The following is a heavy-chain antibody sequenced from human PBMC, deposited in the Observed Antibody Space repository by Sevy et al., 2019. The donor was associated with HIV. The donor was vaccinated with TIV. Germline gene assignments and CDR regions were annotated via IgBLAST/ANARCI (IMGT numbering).Heavy chain of an antibody. CDR3: ASDRGPAVY. Sequence: GESLKISCAASGFTFSSYWMSWVRQAPGKGLEWVANIKQDGSEKYDVDSVKGRFTISRDNAKNSLYLQMNSLRAEDTAVHYTASDRGPAVYWGQGTLVSVSS. V-gene: IGHV3-7*01. CDR2: IKQDGSEK. D-gene: IGHD2-2*01. CDR1: GFTFSSYW. J-gene: IGHJ4*02.